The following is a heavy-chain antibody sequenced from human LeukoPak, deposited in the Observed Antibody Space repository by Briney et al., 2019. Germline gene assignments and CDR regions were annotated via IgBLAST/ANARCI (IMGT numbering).Heavy chain of an antibody. D-gene: IGHD5-24*01. CDR3: AGSTNGYNLLHH. J-gene: IGHJ1*01. CDR2: IYSGGIT. V-gene: IGHV3-53*01. CDR1: GFTVSSNY. Sequence: PGGSLRLSCAASGFTVSSNYMSWVRQAPGKGLEWVSVIYSGGITFYSDSVKGRFTISRDNSMNTLSLQMNSLRAEDTAVYYCAGSTNGYNLLHHWGQGTLVTVSS.